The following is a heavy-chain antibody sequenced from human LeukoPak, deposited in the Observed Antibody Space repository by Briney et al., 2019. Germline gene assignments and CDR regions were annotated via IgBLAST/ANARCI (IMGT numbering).Heavy chain of an antibody. D-gene: IGHD4-11*01. J-gene: IGHJ4*02. CDR2: IYNRGRT. CDR1: DSSISSYY. Sequence: SETLSLTCTVSDSSISSYYWSWIRQPPGKGLEWIGYIYNRGRTNYNPSLKSRVTISVDTSKNQFSLKLSSVTAADTAVYYSARVANDYSLYYFDYWGQGTLVTVSS. V-gene: IGHV4-59*01. CDR3: ARVANDYSLYYFDY.